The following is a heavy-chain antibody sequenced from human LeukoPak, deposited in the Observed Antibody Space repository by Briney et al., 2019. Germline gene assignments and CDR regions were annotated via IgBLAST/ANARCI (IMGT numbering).Heavy chain of an antibody. CDR1: GFTFSSYA. V-gene: IGHV3-30-3*01. CDR3: ASFMSPHDAFDT. CDR2: ISYDGSNK. J-gene: IGHJ3*02. Sequence: GRSLRLSCAASGFTFSSYAMHWVRQAPGKGLEWVAVISYDGSNKYYADSVKGRFTISRDNSKNTLYLQMNSLRAEDTAVYYCASFMSPHDAFDTWGQGTMVTVSS.